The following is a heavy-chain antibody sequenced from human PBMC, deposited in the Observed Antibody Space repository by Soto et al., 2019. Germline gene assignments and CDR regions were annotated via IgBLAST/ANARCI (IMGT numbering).Heavy chain of an antibody. D-gene: IGHD3-3*02. V-gene: IGHV4-39*01. J-gene: IGHJ4*02. CDR3: ARLPSRHLVDY. CDR2: MFYGVST. CDR1: GSSINSNGYY. Sequence: SETLSLTCTVSGSSINSNGYYWGWIRQPPGEGLEWIGSMFYGVSTYYNPSLKSRVTVSVDMSKNQFSLNLRSVTAADTAVYYCARLPSRHLVDYWGQGTLVTVSS.